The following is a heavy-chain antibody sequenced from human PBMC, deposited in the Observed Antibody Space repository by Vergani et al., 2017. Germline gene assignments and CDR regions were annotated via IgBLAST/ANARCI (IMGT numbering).Heavy chain of an antibody. CDR1: GGTFSSYA. J-gene: IGHJ3*02. CDR3: AREEVDYGDSSYAFDI. CDR2: IIPIFGTA. D-gene: IGHD4-17*01. V-gene: IGHV1-69*06. Sequence: QVQLVQSGAEVKKPGSSVKVSCKASGGTFSSYAISWVRQAPGQGLEWMGGIIPIFGTANYAQKFQGRVTITADKSTSTAYMELSSLRSEDTAVYYCAREEVDYGDSSYAFDIWGQGTMVTVSS.